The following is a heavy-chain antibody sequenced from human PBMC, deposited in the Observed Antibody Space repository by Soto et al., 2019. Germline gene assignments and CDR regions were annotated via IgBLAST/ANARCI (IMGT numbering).Heavy chain of an antibody. J-gene: IGHJ4*02. V-gene: IGHV1-69*02. Sequence: QVQLVQSGADVQRPGSSVRVSCKASGDTFNFYSINWVRQAPGLGLQWMGRINPILSMSNYAPRFQGRVTMTADKSTSTAYMELSSRRSEDTAMYYCATSYGSVYRAFDSWGQGALVTVSS. D-gene: IGHD3-10*01. CDR3: ATSYGSVYRAFDS. CDR1: GDTFNFYS. CDR2: INPILSMS.